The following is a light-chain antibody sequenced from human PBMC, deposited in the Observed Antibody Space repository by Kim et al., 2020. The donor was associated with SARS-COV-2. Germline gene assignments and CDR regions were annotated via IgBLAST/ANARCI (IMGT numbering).Light chain of an antibody. CDR1: SSDIGNSND. CDR2: DVS. CDR3: SSTTSSLDFV. Sequence: QSAVTQPASLSGSPGQSITISCTGTSSDIGNSNDVSWYQQHSDKAPRLIIYDVSYRPSGVSTRFSGSKSGNSASLTISGLQAEDEADYYCSSTTSSLDFVFGGGTKLTVL. V-gene: IGLV2-14*03. J-gene: IGLJ2*01.